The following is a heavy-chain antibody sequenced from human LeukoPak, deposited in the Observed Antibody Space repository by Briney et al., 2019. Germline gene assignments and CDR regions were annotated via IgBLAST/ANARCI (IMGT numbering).Heavy chain of an antibody. D-gene: IGHD2-15*01. CDR3: ARDGWMDV. J-gene: IGHJ6*02. CDR2: IIPILGTA. Sequence: SVKVSCKASGGTSIDYAISWVRQAPGQGLEWMGRIIPILGTANYAQRFQGRVTITADKSTSTVYMELSSLRSEDTAMYYCARDGWMDVWGQGTTVAVSS. V-gene: IGHV1-69*04. CDR1: GGTSIDYA.